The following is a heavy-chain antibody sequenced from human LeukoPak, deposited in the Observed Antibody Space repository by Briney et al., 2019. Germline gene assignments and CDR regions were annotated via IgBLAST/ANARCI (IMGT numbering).Heavy chain of an antibody. D-gene: IGHD6-13*01. V-gene: IGHV3-30-3*01. Sequence: GGSLRLSCAASGFIFSTYAMHWVRQAPGKGLEWVACISYDGSNKYSADSVKGRFTISRDNSKNTLHLQMNSRRAEDTAVYYCARDIFPYSSRVYGMDVWGQRTTVTVSS. CDR3: ARDIFPYSSRVYGMDV. CDR2: ISYDGSNK. CDR1: GFIFSTYA. J-gene: IGHJ6*02.